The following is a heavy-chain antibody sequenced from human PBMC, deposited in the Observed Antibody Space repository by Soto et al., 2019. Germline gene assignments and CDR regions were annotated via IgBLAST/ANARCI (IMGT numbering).Heavy chain of an antibody. CDR1: GGTFSSYA. V-gene: IGHV1-69*06. CDR3: ARSTSLYYYYGMDV. J-gene: IGHJ6*02. Sequence: GASVKVSCKASGGTFSSYAISWVRQAPGQGLEWMGGIIPIFGTANYAQKFQGRVTITEDKSTSTDYMELSSLRSEDTAVYYFARSTSLYYYYGMDVWGQGTTVTVSS. D-gene: IGHD6-6*01. CDR2: IIPIFGTA.